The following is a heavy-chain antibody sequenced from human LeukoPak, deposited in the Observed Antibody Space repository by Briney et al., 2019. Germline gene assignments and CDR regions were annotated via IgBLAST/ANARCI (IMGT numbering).Heavy chain of an antibody. Sequence: GGSLRLSCAASGFTVSSNYMSWVRQAPGKGLEWVSIIYSGGSTYYADSVKGRFTISRDNSKNTLYLQMNSLRAEDTAVYYCARRQGRRGTVGPTILKGAFDIWGQGTMVTVSS. J-gene: IGHJ3*02. V-gene: IGHV3-66*04. CDR2: IYSGGST. CDR1: GFTVSSNY. D-gene: IGHD1-26*01. CDR3: ARRQGRRGTVGPTILKGAFDI.